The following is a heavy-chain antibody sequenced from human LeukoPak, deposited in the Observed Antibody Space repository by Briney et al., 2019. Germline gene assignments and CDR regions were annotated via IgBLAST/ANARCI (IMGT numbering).Heavy chain of an antibody. CDR1: GYTFTGYY. J-gene: IGHJ4*02. CDR3: ARDRAVAGTGDFDY. D-gene: IGHD6-19*01. CDR2: INPNSGGT. Sequence: ASVKVSCKASGYTFTGYYMHWVRQAPGQGLEWMVRINPNSGGTNYAQKFQGRVTMTRDTSISTAYMELSRLRSDDTAVYYCARDRAVAGTGDFDYWGQGTLVTVSS. V-gene: IGHV1-2*06.